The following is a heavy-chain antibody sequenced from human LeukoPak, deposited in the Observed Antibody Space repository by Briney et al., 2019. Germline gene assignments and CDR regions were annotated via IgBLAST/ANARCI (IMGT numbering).Heavy chain of an antibody. CDR1: GGSISSYY. V-gene: IGHV4-59*01. CDR2: IYYSGST. Sequence: SETLSLTCTVSGGSISSYYWSWIRQPPGKGLEWIGYIYYSGSTNYNPSLKSRVTISVDTSKNQFSLKLSSVTAADTAVYYCARGYDFWSGYRAVWFDPWGQGTLVTVSS. J-gene: IGHJ5*02. D-gene: IGHD3-3*01. CDR3: ARGYDFWSGYRAVWFDP.